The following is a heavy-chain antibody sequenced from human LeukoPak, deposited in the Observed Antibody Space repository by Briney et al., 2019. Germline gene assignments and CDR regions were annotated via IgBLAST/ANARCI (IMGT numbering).Heavy chain of an antibody. CDR3: ARDWRGLLIHRRGFDY. CDR1: GFTFSRYW. J-gene: IGHJ4*02. D-gene: IGHD3-3*01. Sequence: GSLRLSCAPSGFTFSRYWMSWVRQAPGKGLEWVASINQDESARFYVDSVKGRFTISRDNAKNSLFLQMNSLRAEDTAVYYCARDWRGLLIHRRGFDYWGQGTLVTVSS. CDR2: INQDESAR. V-gene: IGHV3-7*01.